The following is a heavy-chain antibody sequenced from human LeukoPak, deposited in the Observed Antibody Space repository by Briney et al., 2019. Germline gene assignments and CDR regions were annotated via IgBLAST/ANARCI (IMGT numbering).Heavy chain of an antibody. J-gene: IGHJ6*03. CDR3: ARDTYSSSTPDYYYYYYMDV. D-gene: IGHD6-6*01. Sequence: SETLSLTCTVSGGSISSYYWSWIRQPPGKGLEWIGSLYNSGSTNYNPSLNSRVMILVDTSKNQFSLKLSSVTAADTAVYYCARDTYSSSTPDYYYYYYMDVWGKGTTVTVSS. V-gene: IGHV4-4*08. CDR2: LYNSGST. CDR1: GGSISSYY.